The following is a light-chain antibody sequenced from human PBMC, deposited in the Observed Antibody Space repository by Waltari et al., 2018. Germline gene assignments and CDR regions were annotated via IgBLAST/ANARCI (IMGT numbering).Light chain of an antibody. V-gene: IGLV3-19*01. CDR1: SLRSYY. J-gene: IGLJ2*01. CDR3: NSRDTNGDHVL. CDR2: GKN. Sequence: SSELTQDPAVSVALGQTVRITCQGDSLRSYYASWYQQKPGQAPVLVLYGKNNRPSGIPDRVSGASSGNTASLTISGTQAEDEADYYCNSRDTNGDHVLFGGGTKLTVL.